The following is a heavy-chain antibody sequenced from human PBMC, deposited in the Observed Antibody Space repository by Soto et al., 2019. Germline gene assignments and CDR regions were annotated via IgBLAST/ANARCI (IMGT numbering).Heavy chain of an antibody. D-gene: IGHD2-21*02. CDR2: IIPIFGTA. V-gene: IGHV1-69*13. Sequence: SVKVSCKASGATFSSYAISWVRQAPGQGLEWMGGIIPIFGTANYAQKFQGRVTITADESTSTAYMELSSLRSEDTAVYYCARARSLPYCGGDCSLDRYYYGMDVWG. J-gene: IGHJ6*02. CDR1: GATFSSYA. CDR3: ARARSLPYCGGDCSLDRYYYGMDV.